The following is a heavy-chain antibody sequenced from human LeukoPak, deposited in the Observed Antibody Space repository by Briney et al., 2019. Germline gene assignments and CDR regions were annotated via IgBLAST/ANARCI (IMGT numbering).Heavy chain of an antibody. Sequence: GGSLRLSCAASGFTFSNNAMHWVRQAPGKGLEWVSSISGGGGETYYVDSVKGRFTISRDNAKNSLYLQMNSLRAEDTALYYCARDGSKWAYYYYYMDVCGKGTTVTVSS. D-gene: IGHD1-26*01. J-gene: IGHJ6*03. CDR2: ISGGGGET. V-gene: IGHV3-21*04. CDR3: ARDGSKWAYYYYYMDV. CDR1: GFTFSNNA.